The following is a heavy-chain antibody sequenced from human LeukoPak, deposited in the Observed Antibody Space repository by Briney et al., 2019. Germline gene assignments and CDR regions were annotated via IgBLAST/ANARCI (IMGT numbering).Heavy chain of an antibody. CDR1: GYTVTSYG. CDR3: ASSPLGELPFDY. Sequence: ASVKVSCKTSGYTVTSYGIIWVRQAPGQGVEWMGWISAYNGNTNYAQKLQGRVTMTTDTSTSTAYMELRSLRSDDTAVYYCASSPLGELPFDYWGQGTLVTVSS. D-gene: IGHD3-16*01. V-gene: IGHV1-18*01. J-gene: IGHJ4*02. CDR2: ISAYNGNT.